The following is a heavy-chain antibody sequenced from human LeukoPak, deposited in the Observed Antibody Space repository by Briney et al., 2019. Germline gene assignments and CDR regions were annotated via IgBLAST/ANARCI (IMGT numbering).Heavy chain of an antibody. CDR3: ARDGSDNWGLFDN. CDR1: GGSISGTSYC. D-gene: IGHD1-1*01. V-gene: IGHV4-39*07. Sequence: SETLSLTCSVSGGSISGTSYCWGWIRQPPGKGPEWIGSHYHTGRIYHNPSLNSRVTISVDTSKSQFSLKLSSVTDADTAVYYCARDGSDNWGLFDNWGRGTLVTVSS. CDR2: HYHTGRI. J-gene: IGHJ4*02.